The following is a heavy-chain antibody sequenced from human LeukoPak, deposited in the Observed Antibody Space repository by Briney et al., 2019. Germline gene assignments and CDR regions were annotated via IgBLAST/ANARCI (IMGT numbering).Heavy chain of an antibody. J-gene: IGHJ4*02. Sequence: GSLRLSCAASGFTFSTYAMHWVRQAPGKGLEWVAVISYDGSNKYYADSVKGRFTISRDNSKNTLYLQMNSLRAEDTAVYYCAKDWRAAAPLYYFEYWGQGTLVTVSS. D-gene: IGHD6-13*01. V-gene: IGHV3-30-3*01. CDR1: GFTFSTYA. CDR3: AKDWRAAAPLYYFEY. CDR2: ISYDGSNK.